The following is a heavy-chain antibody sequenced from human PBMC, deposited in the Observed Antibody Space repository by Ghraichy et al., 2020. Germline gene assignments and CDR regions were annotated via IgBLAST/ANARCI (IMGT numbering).Heavy chain of an antibody. V-gene: IGHV3-64D*06. D-gene: IGHD5-18*01. CDR2: ISANGGTT. Sequence: GGSLRLSCSASQFTFSDFTMHWVRQAPGKGLEYVAAISANGGTTYYADSVKGRFTISRDNSKNILYLQMSSLRPADAAVYYCVKGLRYAYGSDYWGQGTSVVVSS. J-gene: IGHJ4*02. CDR3: VKGLRYAYGSDY. CDR1: QFTFSDFT.